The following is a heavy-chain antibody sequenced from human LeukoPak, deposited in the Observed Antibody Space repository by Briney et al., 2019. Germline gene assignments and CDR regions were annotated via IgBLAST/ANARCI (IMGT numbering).Heavy chain of an antibody. Sequence: GGSLRLSCAASGFTLSGAAMHWVRQASGKGLEWLGRIRSKADSYTTAYAASVKGRFSVSRDDSKNTAYLQMNSLKTEDTAVYYCRAAVAGDYFDLWGRGTLVTVSS. CDR1: GFTLSGAA. CDR3: RAAVAGDYFDL. V-gene: IGHV3-73*01. CDR2: IRSKADSYTT. D-gene: IGHD6-19*01. J-gene: IGHJ2*01.